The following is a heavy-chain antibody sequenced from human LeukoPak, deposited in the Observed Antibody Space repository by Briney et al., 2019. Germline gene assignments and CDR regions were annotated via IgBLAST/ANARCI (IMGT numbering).Heavy chain of an antibody. D-gene: IGHD6-13*01. CDR1: GYTFTSYD. Sequence: ASVKVSCKASGYTFTSYDINWVRQATGQGLEWMGWMNPNSGNTGYAQKFQGRVTMTRNTSISTAYMELSSLRSEDTAVYYCARGFCSSSWTRGNSLWFAPWGQPTLVTASS. CDR2: MNPNSGNT. J-gene: IGHJ5*02. CDR3: ARGFCSSSWTRGNSLWFAP. V-gene: IGHV1-8*01.